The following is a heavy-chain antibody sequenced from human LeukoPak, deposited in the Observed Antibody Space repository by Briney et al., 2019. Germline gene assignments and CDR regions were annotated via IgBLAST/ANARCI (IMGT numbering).Heavy chain of an antibody. CDR1: GFTFSNAW. V-gene: IGHV3-15*01. J-gene: IGHJ4*02. D-gene: IGHD6-19*01. CDR2: IKSKTDGATT. CDR3: TTYPKPIAVAALDY. Sequence: TGGSLRLSCAASGFTFSNAWMNWVRQAPGKGLEWVGRIKSKTDGATTDYAAPVKGRFTISRDDSKNTLYLQMNSLKTEDTAVYYCTTYPKPIAVAALDYWGQGTLVTVSS.